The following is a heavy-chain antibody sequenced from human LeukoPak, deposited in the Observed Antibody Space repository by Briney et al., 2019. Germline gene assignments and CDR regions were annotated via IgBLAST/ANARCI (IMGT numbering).Heavy chain of an antibody. CDR2: IYSGGST. J-gene: IGHJ5*02. D-gene: IGHD1-26*01. CDR1: GFTVSSNY. Sequence: PGGSLRLSCAASGFTVSSNYMSWVRQAPGKGLEWVSVIYSGGSTYYADSVKGRFTISRDNSKNTLYLQMNSLRAEDTAVYYCARSSPTPFPNWFDPWGQGTLVTVSS. CDR3: ARSSPTPFPNWFDP. V-gene: IGHV3-53*01.